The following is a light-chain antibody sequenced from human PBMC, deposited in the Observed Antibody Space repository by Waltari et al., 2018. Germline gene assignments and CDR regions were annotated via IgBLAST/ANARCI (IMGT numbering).Light chain of an antibody. CDR1: QSVLYRSSNRNY. J-gene: IGKJ1*01. CDR2: WAS. V-gene: IGKV4-1*01. CDR3: QQYYDTPQT. Sequence: DIVMTQSPDSLAVSLGERATINSNSSQSVLYRSSNRNYLAWYQQKSGQPPKLLIYWASTRESGVPDRFSGSGSGTDFTLTISSLQAEDVAVYYCQQYYDTPQTFGQGTKVEIK.